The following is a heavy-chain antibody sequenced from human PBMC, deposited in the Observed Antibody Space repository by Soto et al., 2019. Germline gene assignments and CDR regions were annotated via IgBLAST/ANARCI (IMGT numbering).Heavy chain of an antibody. CDR3: ARVPQYSSSWQTPDYYYYMDV. J-gene: IGHJ6*03. CDR2: TSAYNGNT. V-gene: IGHV1-18*01. Sequence: ASVKVSCKASGYTFTSYGISWVRQAPGQGLEWMGWTSAYNGNTNYAQKLQGRVTMTTDTSTSTAYMELRSLRSDDTAVYYCARVPQYSSSWQTPDYYYYMDVWGKGTTVTVSS. CDR1: GYTFTSYG. D-gene: IGHD6-6*01.